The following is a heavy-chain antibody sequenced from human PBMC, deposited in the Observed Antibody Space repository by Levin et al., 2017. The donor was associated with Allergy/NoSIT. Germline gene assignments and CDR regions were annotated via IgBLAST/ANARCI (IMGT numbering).Heavy chain of an antibody. CDR1: GFTFSDHY. J-gene: IGHJ3*02. Sequence: GGSLRLSCVVSGFTFSDHYMDWVRQAPGKGLEWVGRTGNKGNMDTTEYAAPVKGRVTISRDDSKNLLYLQMNSLEIEDTAVYYCARDSGSYCLVGTFDIWGQGTKVTVSS. V-gene: IGHV3-72*01. CDR3: ARDSGSYCLVGTFDI. CDR2: TGNKGNMDTT. D-gene: IGHD1-26*01.